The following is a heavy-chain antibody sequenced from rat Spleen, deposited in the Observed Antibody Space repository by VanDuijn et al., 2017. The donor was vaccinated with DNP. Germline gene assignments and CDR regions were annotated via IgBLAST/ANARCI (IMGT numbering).Heavy chain of an antibody. V-gene: IGHV5-22*01. J-gene: IGHJ2*01. CDR2: IRYDGGST. CDR1: GFSFTSYG. Sequence: VQMKETGPGLVQTTQTLSVTCTVSGFSFTSYGVHWVRQAPTKGLEWVAYIRYDGGSTYYGDSVKGRFTISRDNAKTTLYLQMNSLRSEDMATYYCARWFNSGYYFDYWGQGVMVTVSS. CDR3: ARWFNSGYYFDY. D-gene: IGHD4-3*01.